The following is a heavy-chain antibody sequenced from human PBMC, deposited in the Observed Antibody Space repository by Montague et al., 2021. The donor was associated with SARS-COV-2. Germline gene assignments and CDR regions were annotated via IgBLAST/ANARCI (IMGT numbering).Heavy chain of an antibody. CDR1: GVSISSAHYC. CDR3: ARHKDWNVAPYYIDY. V-gene: IGHV4-39*01. J-gene: IGHJ4*02. D-gene: IGHD1-1*01. CDR2: IIYDGTS. Sequence: SETLSLTCTVSGVSISSAHYCWGWVRQTPGKGLEWICNIIYDGTSRSNPSLNSRVTISVATSKSQLSLRLSSVTAADTAVYFCARHKDWNVAPYYIDYWDKGTVVTGS.